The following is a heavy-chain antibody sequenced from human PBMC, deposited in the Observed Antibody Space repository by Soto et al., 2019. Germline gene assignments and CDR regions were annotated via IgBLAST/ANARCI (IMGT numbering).Heavy chain of an antibody. CDR3: ARERKDGDYVFDY. CDR1: GGTFSRYT. J-gene: IGHJ4*02. V-gene: IGHV1-69*08. CDR2: IIPILGVA. Sequence: QVQLVQSGAEVKKPGSSVKVSCKASGGTFSRYTISWVRQAPGQGLEWMGRIIPILGVANYAQKFQGRVTITADKSTSTAYMELSSLRSEDTAVYYCARERKDGDYVFDYWGQGTLVTVSS. D-gene: IGHD4-17*01.